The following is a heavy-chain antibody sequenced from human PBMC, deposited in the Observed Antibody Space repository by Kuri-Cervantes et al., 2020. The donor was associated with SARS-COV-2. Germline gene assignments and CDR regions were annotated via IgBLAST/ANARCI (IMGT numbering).Heavy chain of an antibody. CDR3: ARLNSNYKNNWFDP. D-gene: IGHD4-11*01. Sequence: SETLSLTCTVSGGSISSYYWSWIRQPAGKGLEWIGRIYTSGSTNYNPSLKSRVTMSVDTSKNQFSLNLSSVTAADTAVYYCARLNSNYKNNWFDPWGQGTLVTVSS. V-gene: IGHV4-4*07. CDR2: IYTSGST. J-gene: IGHJ5*02. CDR1: GGSISSYY.